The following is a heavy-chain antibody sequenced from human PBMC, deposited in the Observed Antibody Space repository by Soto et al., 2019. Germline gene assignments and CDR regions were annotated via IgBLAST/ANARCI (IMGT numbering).Heavy chain of an antibody. CDR2: ISYDGSNK. Sequence: GGSLTLSCATPGFTFSSYGLHWVRQAPGKGLEWVAVISYDGSNKYYSDSVKGRFTISRDNSKNTLYLQMNSLRAEDTAVYYCAKGGYGDYGSRAFDIWGQGTMVTVSS. CDR1: GFTFSSYG. D-gene: IGHD4-17*01. CDR3: AKGGYGDYGSRAFDI. J-gene: IGHJ3*02. V-gene: IGHV3-30*18.